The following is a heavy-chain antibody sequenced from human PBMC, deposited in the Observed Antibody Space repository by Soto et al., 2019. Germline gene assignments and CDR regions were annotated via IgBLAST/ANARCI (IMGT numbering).Heavy chain of an antibody. V-gene: IGHV1-8*01. J-gene: IGHJ5*02. Sequence: ASVKVSCKASGYTFTSYDINWVRQATGQGLERMGWMNPNSGNTGYAQKFQGRVTMTRNTSISTAYMELSSLRSEDTAVYYCAIVPYDFWSGYIPDDNWFDPWGQGTLVTVSS. CDR1: GYTFTSYD. CDR3: AIVPYDFWSGYIPDDNWFDP. D-gene: IGHD3-3*01. CDR2: MNPNSGNT.